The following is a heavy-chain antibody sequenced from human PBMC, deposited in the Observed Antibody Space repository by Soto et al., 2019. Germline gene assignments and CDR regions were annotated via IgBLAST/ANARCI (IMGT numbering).Heavy chain of an antibody. D-gene: IGHD2-21*02. V-gene: IGHV3-30*18. CDR1: GFTFSSYG. CDR3: AKGLNIVVVTAIQSNAFDI. Sequence: GGSLRLFCAASGFTFSSYGMHWVRQAPGKGLDWLAVISYDVSNKYYVDSVKGRFTISRDNSKNTLYLQMNSLRAEDTAVYYCAKGLNIVVVTAIQSNAFDIWGQGTMVTVSS. CDR2: ISYDVSNK. J-gene: IGHJ3*02.